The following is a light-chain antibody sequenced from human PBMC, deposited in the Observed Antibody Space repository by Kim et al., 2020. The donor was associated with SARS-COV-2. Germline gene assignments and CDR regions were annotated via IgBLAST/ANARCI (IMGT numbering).Light chain of an antibody. CDR2: YDS. CDR1: SIGSKS. Sequence: SYELTQPPSVSVAPGKTARVSCVGNSIGSKSVHWYQQKSGQAPVLVIYYDSDRPSGIPERFSVSNSGNTATLTISRVEAGDEADYYCQVWDSSSDHRVVFGGGTQLTVL. CDR3: QVWDSSSDHRVV. V-gene: IGLV3-21*04. J-gene: IGLJ2*01.